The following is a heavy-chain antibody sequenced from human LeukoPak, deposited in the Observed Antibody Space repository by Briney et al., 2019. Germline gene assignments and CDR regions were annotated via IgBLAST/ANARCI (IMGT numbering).Heavy chain of an antibody. J-gene: IGHJ3*01. CDR1: GYTFTDYY. CDR2: INPNSGGT. D-gene: IGHD3-10*01. CDR3: ARDNEFRVFLYAFDV. V-gene: IGHV1-2*02. Sequence: GPSVKVSCKASGYTFTDYYIHWVRQAPGQGLEWMGWINPNSGGTNYAQKFQGRVTMTRYTSITTAYMELSRLRSDDAAVYYCARDNEFRVFLYAFDVWGQGTMVTVSS.